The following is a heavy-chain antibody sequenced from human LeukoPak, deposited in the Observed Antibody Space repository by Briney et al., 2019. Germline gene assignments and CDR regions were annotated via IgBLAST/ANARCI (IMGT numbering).Heavy chain of an antibody. CDR2: TYYRSRWYN. CDR3: ARSGGTASGKYDRATLDY. CDR1: GESVSSHNAA. V-gene: IGHV6-1*01. Sequence: SQTLSLTCDISGESVSSHNAAWNWIRQSPSRGLEWLGRTYYRSRWYNDYAVSLKSRMTINADTSKNHFSLQLNSVTPEDTAVYYCARSGGTASGKYDRATLDYWGQGTLVTVSS. D-gene: IGHD1-26*01. J-gene: IGHJ4*02.